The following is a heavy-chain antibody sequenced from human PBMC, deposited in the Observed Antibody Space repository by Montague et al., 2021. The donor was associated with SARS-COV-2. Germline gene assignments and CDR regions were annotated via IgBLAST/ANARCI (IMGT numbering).Heavy chain of an antibody. V-gene: IGHV4-34*01. CDR1: RGSFSNYY. CDR2: INQDGTS. Sequence: SETLSLTCAVSRGSFSNYYWTWVRQAPGKGLIWIGEINQDGTSNYNPSLKSRVTLSIDTSKNQISLKVTSVTAGDTAVYYCARGRPFRMTMRHFERTSSGALDMWGQGTPVIVSS. J-gene: IGHJ3*02. CDR3: ARGRPFRMTMRHFERTSSGALDM. D-gene: IGHD3-9*01.